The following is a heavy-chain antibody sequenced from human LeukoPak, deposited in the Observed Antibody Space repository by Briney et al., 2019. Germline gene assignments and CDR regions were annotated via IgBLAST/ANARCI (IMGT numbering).Heavy chain of an antibody. CDR2: IGSGGSTI. CDR3: ARDVRYTSCFDY. Sequence: GGSLRLSCAASGFTFINYNLHWVRQAPGKGLEWVSYIGSGGSTIYYADSVRGRFIISRDNAKKSLYLQMTSLRAEDTAVYYCARDVRYTSCFDYWGQGTLVTVSS. CDR1: GFTFINYN. J-gene: IGHJ4*02. V-gene: IGHV3-48*04. D-gene: IGHD2-2*01.